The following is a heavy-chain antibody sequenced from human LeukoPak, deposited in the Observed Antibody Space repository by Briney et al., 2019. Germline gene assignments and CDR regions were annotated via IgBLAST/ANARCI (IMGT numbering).Heavy chain of an antibody. Sequence: GGSLRLSCAASGFTFDDYAMHWVRQAPGRGLEWVSGINKNNHNIGYADSVKGRFTISRDNAKNSLYLQMNSLRAEDTALYYCATDSLDYWGQGTLVTVSS. CDR2: INKNNHNI. J-gene: IGHJ4*02. CDR3: ATDSLDY. CDR1: GFTFDDYA. V-gene: IGHV3-9*01.